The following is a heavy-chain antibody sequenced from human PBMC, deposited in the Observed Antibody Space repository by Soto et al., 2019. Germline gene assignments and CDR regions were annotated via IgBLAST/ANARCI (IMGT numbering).Heavy chain of an antibody. CDR3: ARNSAATIRVGFDY. V-gene: IGHV3-23*01. Sequence: GGSLRLSCAASGFTFAAYTMSWVRLTPGKGLDWVSAITGSDGRTYYADSVKGRFTISRDNSKNTLYLQMNSLGAEDTAVYYCARNSAATIRVGFDYWGQGTLVTVSS. J-gene: IGHJ4*02. D-gene: IGHD6-25*01. CDR1: GFTFAAYT. CDR2: ITGSDGRT.